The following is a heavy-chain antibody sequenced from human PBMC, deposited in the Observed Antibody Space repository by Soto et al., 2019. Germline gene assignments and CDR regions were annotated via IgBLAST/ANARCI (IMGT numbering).Heavy chain of an antibody. CDR3: ARRTMSHFDP. V-gene: IGHV4-31*03. D-gene: IGHD3-10*02. CDR1: GASIRSDGYY. Sequence: QVQLQESGPGLVQPSQTLSLTCTVSGASIRSDGYYWGWICQHPGKGLEWIGYIYYTGSTYYNPSLKSRVLISVDTSKNQFSLKLTSVTAADTAVYYCARRTMSHFDPWGQGTLVTVSS. J-gene: IGHJ5*02. CDR2: IYYTGST.